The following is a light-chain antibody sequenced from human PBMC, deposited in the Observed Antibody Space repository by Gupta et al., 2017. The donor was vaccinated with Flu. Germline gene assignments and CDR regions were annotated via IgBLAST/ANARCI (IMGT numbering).Light chain of an antibody. V-gene: IGLV1-40*01. Sequence: QSVLTQPPSVSVAPGQRVSISGFGSSPNIGAGYDVPWYQQHPGTTPKLLIFSNNNRPSGVPDRFSGSRSGTSASLAITGLQSDDEADYYCQSYDNDLSGSAVFGGGTKLTVL. CDR3: QSYDNDLSGSAV. J-gene: IGLJ2*01. CDR2: SNN. CDR1: SPNIGAGYD.